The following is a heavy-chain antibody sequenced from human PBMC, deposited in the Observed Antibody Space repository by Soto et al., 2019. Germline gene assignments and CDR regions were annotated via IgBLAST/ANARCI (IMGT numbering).Heavy chain of an antibody. CDR1: GFTFSSYW. Sequence: GGSLRLSCAASGFTFSSYWMHWVRQAPGKGLVWVSRINSDGSSTNYADSVKGRFTISRDNAKNTLYLQMNSLRAEDTAVYYCARALXVVQPLRGGDYYYGMDVWGQGTTVTVSS. D-gene: IGHD2-2*01. V-gene: IGHV3-74*01. J-gene: IGHJ6*02. CDR2: INSDGSST. CDR3: ARALXVVQPLRGGDYYYGMDV.